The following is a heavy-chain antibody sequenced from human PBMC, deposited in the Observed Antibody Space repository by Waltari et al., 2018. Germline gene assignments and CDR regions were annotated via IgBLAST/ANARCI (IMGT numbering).Heavy chain of an antibody. J-gene: IGHJ3*01. D-gene: IGHD1-1*01. Sequence: QVQLVQSGAVMKKPGSSVKVSCKASEGTFNTYSVSWVRRAPGQGLEWLGRNVPDIGNTNFIQKLGGRFSISVDKSTTTAYMQLNRLRIEDTAMYFCARGRGDGWNVNTFDVWGQGTMVMVSA. CDR2: NVPDIGNT. V-gene: IGHV1-69*04. CDR1: EGTFNTYS. CDR3: ARGRGDGWNVNTFDV.